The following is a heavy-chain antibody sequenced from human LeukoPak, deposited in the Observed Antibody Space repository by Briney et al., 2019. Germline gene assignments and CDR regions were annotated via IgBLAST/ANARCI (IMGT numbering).Heavy chain of an antibody. CDR3: ARVRRGTQVFDY. CDR2: INHSGST. CDR1: GGSFSGYY. J-gene: IGHJ4*02. Sequence: PSETLSLTCAVYGGSFSGYYWSWIRQPPGKGLEWIGEINHSGSTYYNPSLQSRVTISVDTSKNQFSLKLSSVAAADTAVYYCARVRRGTQVFDYWGQGTLVTVSS. V-gene: IGHV4-34*01. D-gene: IGHD1-1*01.